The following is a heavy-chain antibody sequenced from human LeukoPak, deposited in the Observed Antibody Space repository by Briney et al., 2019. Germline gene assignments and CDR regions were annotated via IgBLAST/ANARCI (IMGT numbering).Heavy chain of an antibody. D-gene: IGHD1-1*01. CDR3: AKGSQYNWKWFDY. CDR2: IIPIFGTA. Sequence: SVKVSCKASGGTFSSYAISWVRQAPGQGLEWMGGIIPIFGTANYAQKFQRRVKITTDESTRTAYMGLNSLRAEDTAAYYCAKGSQYNWKWFDYWGQGTLVTVSS. J-gene: IGHJ4*02. CDR1: GGTFSSYA. V-gene: IGHV1-69*05.